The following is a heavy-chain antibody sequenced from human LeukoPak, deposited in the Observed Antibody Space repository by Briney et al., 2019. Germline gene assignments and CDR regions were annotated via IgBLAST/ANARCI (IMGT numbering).Heavy chain of an antibody. D-gene: IGHD3-3*01. V-gene: IGHV1-69*04. Sequence: ASVKVSCKASGGTFSSYTISWVRRAPGQGLEGMGRIIPILGIANYAQKFQGRVTITADKSTSTAYMELSSLRSEDTAVYYCARDDREWLSFYYYYYMDVWGKGTTVTVSS. CDR1: GGTFSSYT. CDR2: IIPILGIA. CDR3: ARDDREWLSFYYYYYMDV. J-gene: IGHJ6*03.